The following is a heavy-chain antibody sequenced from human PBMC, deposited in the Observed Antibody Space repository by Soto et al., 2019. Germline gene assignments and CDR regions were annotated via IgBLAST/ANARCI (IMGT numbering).Heavy chain of an antibody. V-gene: IGHV3-30*04. J-gene: IGHJ4*02. D-gene: IGHD6-19*01. CDR3: ARVEQWLYIAKY. CDR1: GFTFSSFA. Sequence: HPGGSLRLSCAASGFTFSSFAMHWVRQAPGKGLERVAVISDDGNNKYYADSVKGRFTISRDNSKNTLYLQMNSLRGEDTAVYSCARVEQWLYIAKYWGQGTLVTVSS. CDR2: ISDDGNNK.